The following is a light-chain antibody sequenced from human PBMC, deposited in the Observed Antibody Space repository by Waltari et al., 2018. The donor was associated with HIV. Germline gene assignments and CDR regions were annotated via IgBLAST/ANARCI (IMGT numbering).Light chain of an antibody. CDR3: TSYTYSSTWV. CDR1: SSDVGGFNY. V-gene: IGLV2-14*01. J-gene: IGLJ3*02. CDR2: DVS. Sequence: QSALTQPASVSGSPGQSITISCTGPSSDVGGFNYVSWHQQHAGKAPKLMIYDVSKRPSGVSNRFSGSKSGNTASLTISGLHTEDEADYYCTSYTYSSTWVFGGGTKLTVL.